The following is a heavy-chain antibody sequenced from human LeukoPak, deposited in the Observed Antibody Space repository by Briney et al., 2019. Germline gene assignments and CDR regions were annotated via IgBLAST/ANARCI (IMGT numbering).Heavy chain of an antibody. V-gene: IGHV3-48*01. J-gene: IGHJ6*02. Sequence: VSYINVVNGAIYYADSVKGRFTISGDIATNSVYLQMNSLRAEDTALYYCVRDGNRGYDMDVWGQGTAVTVSS. CDR2: INVVNGAI. D-gene: IGHD3-10*01. CDR3: VRDGNRGYDMDV.